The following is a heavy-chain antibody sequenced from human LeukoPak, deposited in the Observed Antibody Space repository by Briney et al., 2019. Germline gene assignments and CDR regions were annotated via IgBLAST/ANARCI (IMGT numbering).Heavy chain of an antibody. J-gene: IGHJ4*02. V-gene: IGHV3-30*04. CDR3: ARDPRTMVRGVITLDY. CDR1: GFTFSSYV. Sequence: PGGSLRLSCAASGFTFSSYVMHWVRQAPGKGLEWVAVISYDGSNKYYADSVKGRFTIARDNSKNTVYLLMNSLRAEDTAVYYCARDPRTMVRGVITLDYWGQGTLVIVSS. CDR2: ISYDGSNK. D-gene: IGHD3-10*01.